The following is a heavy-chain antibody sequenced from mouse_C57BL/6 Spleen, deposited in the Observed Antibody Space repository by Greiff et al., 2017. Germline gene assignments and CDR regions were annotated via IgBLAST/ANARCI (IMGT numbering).Heavy chain of an antibody. CDR3: TRHYDYLMDY. CDR2: IRLKSDNYAT. Sequence: EVKLEESGGGLVQPGGSMKLSCVASGFTFSNYWMNWVRQSPEKGLEWVAQIRLKSDNYATHYAESVKGRFTISRDYSKSSVYLQMNNLRAEDTGIYYCTRHYDYLMDYWGQGTSVTVSS. D-gene: IGHD2-4*01. J-gene: IGHJ4*01. V-gene: IGHV6-3*01. CDR1: GFTFSNYW.